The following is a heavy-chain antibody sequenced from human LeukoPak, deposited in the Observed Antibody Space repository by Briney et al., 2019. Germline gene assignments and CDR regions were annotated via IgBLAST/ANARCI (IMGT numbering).Heavy chain of an antibody. CDR2: MNPNSGNT. Sequence: ASVKVSCKASGYTFTSYDIKWVRQATGQGLEWMGWMNPNSGNTGYAQKFQGRVTMTRNTSISTAYMELSGLRSEDTAVCYCARGRYWDRITIFGGTTFDYWGQGTLVTVSS. CDR1: GYTFTSYD. V-gene: IGHV1-8*01. J-gene: IGHJ4*02. CDR3: ARGRYWDRITIFGGTTFDY. D-gene: IGHD3-3*01.